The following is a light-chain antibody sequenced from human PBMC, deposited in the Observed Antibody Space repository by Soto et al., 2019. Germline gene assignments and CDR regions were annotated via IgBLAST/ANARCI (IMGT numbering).Light chain of an antibody. J-gene: IGKJ4*01. CDR2: DAS. Sequence: ESVLTQSPGTLSLSPGERATLSCRASQSISRYLAWYQQKPGQAPRLLIYDASNRATGIPARFSGSGSGTDFTLTISSLEPEDFAVYYCQQRGNWPSFGGGTKVEIK. CDR1: QSISRY. V-gene: IGKV3-11*01. CDR3: QQRGNWPS.